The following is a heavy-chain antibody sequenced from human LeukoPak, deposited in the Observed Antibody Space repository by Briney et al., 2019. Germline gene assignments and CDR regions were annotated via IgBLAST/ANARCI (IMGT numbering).Heavy chain of an antibody. J-gene: IGHJ4*02. D-gene: IGHD3-16*01. Sequence: SETLSLTCTVSGASISNYYWGWIRQSPGKGLEWIGYMLYSGSTNQNPSLRSRVTISVDRSKNQFSLKLSSVTVADTAVYYCARAPRLGEDYFDYWGQGTLVTVSS. CDR1: GASISNYY. CDR3: ARAPRLGEDYFDY. V-gene: IGHV4-59*12. CDR2: MLYSGST.